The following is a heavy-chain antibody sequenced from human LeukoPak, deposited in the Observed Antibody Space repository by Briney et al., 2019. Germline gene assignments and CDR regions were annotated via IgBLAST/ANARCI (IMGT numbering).Heavy chain of an antibody. D-gene: IGHD3-10*01. Sequence: GASVKVSCKASGGTFSSYAISRVRQAPGQGLEWMGGIIPIFGTANYAQKFQGRVTITADESTSTAYMELSSLRSEDTAVYYCARVSQKAGDGSFDYWGQGTLVTVSS. J-gene: IGHJ4*02. CDR2: IIPIFGTA. CDR1: GGTFSSYA. CDR3: ARVSQKAGDGSFDY. V-gene: IGHV1-69*13.